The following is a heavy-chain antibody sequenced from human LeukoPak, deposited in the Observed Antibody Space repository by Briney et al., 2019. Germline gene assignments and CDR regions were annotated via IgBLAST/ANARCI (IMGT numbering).Heavy chain of an antibody. CDR2: ISGSGGST. D-gene: IGHD2-21*01. Sequence: GGSLGLSCAASGFTFSSYAMSWVRQAPGKGLEWVSAISGSGGSTYYADSVKGRFTISRDNSKNTLYLQMNSLRAEDTAVYYCAKDRPRPSVARDDYWGQGTLVTVSS. J-gene: IGHJ4*02. V-gene: IGHV3-23*01. CDR1: GFTFSSYA. CDR3: AKDRPRPSVARDDY.